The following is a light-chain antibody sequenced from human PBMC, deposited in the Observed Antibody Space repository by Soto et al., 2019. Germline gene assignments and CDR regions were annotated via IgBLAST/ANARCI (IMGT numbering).Light chain of an antibody. J-gene: IGKJ1*01. V-gene: IGKV1-5*03. CDR3: QQYNSYSEA. Sequence: IQITQSPFTVSGSVGDRVTITCRASQTISSWLAWYQQKPGKAPKLLIYKASTLKSGVPSRFSGSGSGTEFTLTISSLQPDDFATYYCQQYNSYSEAFGQGTKVDIK. CDR1: QTISSW. CDR2: KAS.